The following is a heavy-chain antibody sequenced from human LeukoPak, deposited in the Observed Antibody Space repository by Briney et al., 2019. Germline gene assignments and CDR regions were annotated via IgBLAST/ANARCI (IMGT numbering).Heavy chain of an antibody. CDR1: GFTFSSYG. CDR3: AKDLLGGDSGSYYEVGELGMDV. CDR2: ISYDGSNK. D-gene: IGHD1-26*01. J-gene: IGHJ6*02. Sequence: GRSLRLSCAVSGFTFSSYGMHWVRQAPGEGLEWVAVISYDGSNKYYADSVKGRFTISRDKSKNTLYLQMNSLRAEDTAVYYCAKDLLGGDSGSYYEVGELGMDVWGQGTTVTVSS. V-gene: IGHV3-30*18.